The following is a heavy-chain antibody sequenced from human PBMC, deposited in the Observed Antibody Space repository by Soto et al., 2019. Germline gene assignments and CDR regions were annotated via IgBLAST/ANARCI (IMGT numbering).Heavy chain of an antibody. D-gene: IGHD5-18*01. J-gene: IGHJ3*02. CDR2: ISGSGGST. Sequence: GGSLRLSCAASGFTFSSYAMSWVRQAPGKGLEWVSAISGSGGSTYYADSVKGRFTISRDNSKNTLYLQMNSLRAEDTAVYYCAKEREEGLVGWIQLWNLWAAFDIWGQGTMVTVSS. CDR3: AKEREEGLVGWIQLWNLWAAFDI. V-gene: IGHV3-23*01. CDR1: GFTFSSYA.